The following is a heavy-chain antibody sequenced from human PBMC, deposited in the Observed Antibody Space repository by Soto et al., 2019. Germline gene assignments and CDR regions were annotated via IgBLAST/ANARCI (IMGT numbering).Heavy chain of an antibody. CDR1: GGSISSSSYY. Sequence: SETLSLTCTVSGGSISSSSYYWGWIRQPPGKGLEWIGSIYYSGSTYYNPSLKSRVTISVDTSKNQFSLKLSSVTAADTAVYYCARGKTVLRFLEWLSPGGHWFDPWGQGTLVTVSS. D-gene: IGHD3-3*01. J-gene: IGHJ5*02. V-gene: IGHV4-39*01. CDR2: IYYSGST. CDR3: ARGKTVLRFLEWLSPGGHWFDP.